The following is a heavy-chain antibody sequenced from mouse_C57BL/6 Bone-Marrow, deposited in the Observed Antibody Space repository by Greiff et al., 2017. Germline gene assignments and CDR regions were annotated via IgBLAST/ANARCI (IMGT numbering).Heavy chain of an antibody. V-gene: IGHV2-5*01. CDR1: GFSLTSYG. Sequence: VKLMESGPGLVQPSQSLSITCTVSGFSLTSYGVHWVRQSPGKGLEWLGVIWRGGSTDYNAAFMSRLSITKDNSKSQVFFKMNSLQADDTAIYYCAFTGSSSSYYAMDYWGQGTSVTVSS. D-gene: IGHD1-1*01. CDR3: AFTGSSSSYYAMDY. CDR2: IWRGGST. J-gene: IGHJ4*01.